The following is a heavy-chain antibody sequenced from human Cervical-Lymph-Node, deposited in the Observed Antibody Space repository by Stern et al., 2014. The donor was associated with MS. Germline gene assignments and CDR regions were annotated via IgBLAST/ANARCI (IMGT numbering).Heavy chain of an antibody. CDR3: ATDMGFEAAAHDY. V-gene: IGHV1-18*01. Sequence: VQLLESGAEVKKPGASVKVSCQASGHTFNSHAITWVRQVPGQGLEWVGWINSYNGNTNYAQKLQGRVTMTSDTSTSTAYMELRSLRFDDTAVYYCATDMGFEAAAHDYWGQGTLVTVSS. CDR2: INSYNGNT. CDR1: GHTFNSHA. D-gene: IGHD6-13*01. J-gene: IGHJ4*02.